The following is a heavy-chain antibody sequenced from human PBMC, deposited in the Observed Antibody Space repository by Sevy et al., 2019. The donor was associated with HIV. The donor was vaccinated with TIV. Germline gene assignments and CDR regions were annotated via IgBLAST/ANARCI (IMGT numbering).Heavy chain of an antibody. CDR1: GFTFISYA. V-gene: IGHV3-23*01. D-gene: IGHD2-2*01. Sequence: GGSLRLSCAASGFTFISYAMGWVRQAPGQGLEWASAISGSGSTTYNADSVKGRFTISRDNSKNTLSLQMNSLRAEDTAIYYCARARRFPANNDAFDIWGQGTMVTVSS. CDR3: ARARRFPANNDAFDI. CDR2: ISGSGSTT. J-gene: IGHJ3*02.